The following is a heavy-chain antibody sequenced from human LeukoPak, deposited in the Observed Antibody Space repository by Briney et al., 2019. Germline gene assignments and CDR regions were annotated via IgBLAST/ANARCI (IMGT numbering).Heavy chain of an antibody. CDR1: GGTFSSYA. CDR2: IIPIFGTA. Sequence: ASVKVSCKASGGTFSSYAISWVRQAPGQGLEWMGGIIPIFGTANYAQKFQGRVTMTEDTSTDTAYMELSSLRSEDTAVYYCATSIRTAIWWELPYFDYWGQGTLVTVSS. J-gene: IGHJ4*02. V-gene: IGHV1-69*06. D-gene: IGHD1-26*01. CDR3: ATSIRTAIWWELPYFDY.